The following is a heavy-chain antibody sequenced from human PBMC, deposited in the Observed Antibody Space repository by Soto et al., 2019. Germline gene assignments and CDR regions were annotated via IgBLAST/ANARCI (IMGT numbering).Heavy chain of an antibody. CDR1: GGSISSYY. D-gene: IGHD3-10*01. CDR3: ARHPLWFGEFLD. CDR2: IYYSGST. V-gene: IGHV4-59*08. J-gene: IGHJ4*02. Sequence: SETLSLTCTVSGGSISSYYWSWIRQPPGKGLEWIGYIYYSGSTNYNPSLKSRVTISVDTSKNQFSLKLSSVTAADTAVYYCARHPLWFGEFLDWGQGTLVTVSS.